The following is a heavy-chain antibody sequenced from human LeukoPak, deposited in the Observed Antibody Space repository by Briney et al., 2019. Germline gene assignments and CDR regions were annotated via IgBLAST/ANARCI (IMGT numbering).Heavy chain of an antibody. CDR2: IYYSGST. J-gene: IGHJ4*02. CDR1: GGSISGYY. D-gene: IGHD3-22*01. CDR3: ARHYYDSSGYFYQDY. V-gene: IGHV4-59*08. Sequence: SETLSLTCTVSGGSISGYYWSWIRQPPGRGLEWIGYIYYSGSTHYNPSLKSRVTISVEPSKHQFSLKLRSVTAADTAVYYCARHYYDSSGYFYQDYWGQGTLVTVSS.